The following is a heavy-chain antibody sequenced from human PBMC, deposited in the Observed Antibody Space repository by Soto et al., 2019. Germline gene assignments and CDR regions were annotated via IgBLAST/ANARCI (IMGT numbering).Heavy chain of an antibody. CDR1: GGTFSSYA. D-gene: IGHD3-9*01. CDR3: ATPSRPYYDILTGYNFPLYYSGMDV. J-gene: IGHJ6*02. V-gene: IGHV1-69*01. CDR2: IIPIFGTA. Sequence: QVQLVQSGAEVKKPGSSVKVSCKASGGTFSSYAISWVRQAPGQGLEWMGGIIPIFGTANYAQKFQGRVTITADESTSTAYMELSSLRSEDTAVYYCATPSRPYYDILTGYNFPLYYSGMDVWGQGTTVTVSS.